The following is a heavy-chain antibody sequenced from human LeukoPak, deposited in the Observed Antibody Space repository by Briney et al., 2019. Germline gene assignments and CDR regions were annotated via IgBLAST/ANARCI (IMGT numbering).Heavy chain of an antibody. V-gene: IGHV3-30*02. CDR3: AKPTESYCGGDCYPGY. J-gene: IGHJ4*02. CDR2: IRYDGSNR. D-gene: IGHD2-21*01. CDR1: GFTFSSYG. Sequence: GGSLRLSCAASGFTFSSYGMHWVRQAPGKGLEWVAFIRYDGSNRYYADSVKGRFTISRDNSKNTLYLQMNSLRAEDTAVYYCAKPTESYCGGDCYPGYWGQGTLVTVSS.